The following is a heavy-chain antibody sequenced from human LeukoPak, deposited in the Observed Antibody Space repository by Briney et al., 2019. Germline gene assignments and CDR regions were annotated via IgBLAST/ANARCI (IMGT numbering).Heavy chain of an antibody. J-gene: IGHJ4*02. Sequence: PSETLSLTCTVSGGSISSYYWSWIRQPPGKGLEWIGYIYYSGSTNYNPFLKSRVTISVDTSKNQFSLKLSSVTAADTAVYYCARLEGYYYKYCGQGTLVTVSS. CDR1: GGSISSYY. D-gene: IGHD3-22*01. CDR3: ARLEGYYYKY. CDR2: IYYSGST. V-gene: IGHV4-59*08.